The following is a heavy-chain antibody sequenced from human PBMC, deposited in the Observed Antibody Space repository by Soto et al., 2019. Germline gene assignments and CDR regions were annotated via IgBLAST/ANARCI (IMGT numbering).Heavy chain of an antibody. CDR1: VYTFTNYD. Sequence: ASVKVSCKASVYTFTNYDINLVRRATGQGPEWMGWVNPNSGNTVNAQKFHGRLTMTRNTAISTTYMELSSLTAEDTAIYYYVRGKDYYDGMDVWRQGTTVTVSS. CDR3: VRGKDYYDGMDV. V-gene: IGHV1-8*01. CDR2: VNPNSGNT. J-gene: IGHJ6*02.